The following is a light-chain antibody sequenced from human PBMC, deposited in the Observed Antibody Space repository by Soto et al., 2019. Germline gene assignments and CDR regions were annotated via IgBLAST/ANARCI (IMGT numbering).Light chain of an antibody. CDR2: YNS. CDR1: GFNIGAGYN. CDR3: QSYDSSLSGYV. Sequence: QSVLTQRRPVSGARGEMVNISCTGSGFNIGAGYNDHWYQQQPGTAPKHPIYYNSNRPSGVPDRCSGSKSGTSASPAITGLQAEDEADYYCQSYDSSLSGYVFGTGTKVTVL. J-gene: IGLJ1*01. V-gene: IGLV1-40*01.